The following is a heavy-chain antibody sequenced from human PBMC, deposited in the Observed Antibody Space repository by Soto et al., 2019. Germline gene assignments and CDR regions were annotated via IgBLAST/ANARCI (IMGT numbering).Heavy chain of an antibody. D-gene: IGHD2-2*01. Sequence: EVQLLESGGGLVQPGGSLRLSCAASGFTFSSYAMSWVRQAPGKGLEWVSGVSDTAGSTYYPDSVKGRFTISRDNSKNTLYLQMNSLRAEDTAVYYCAKDLSLSGGIRCYDDWGQGTLVTVSS. CDR1: GFTFSSYA. J-gene: IGHJ4*02. V-gene: IGHV3-23*01. CDR2: VSDTAGST. CDR3: AKDLSLSGGIRCYDD.